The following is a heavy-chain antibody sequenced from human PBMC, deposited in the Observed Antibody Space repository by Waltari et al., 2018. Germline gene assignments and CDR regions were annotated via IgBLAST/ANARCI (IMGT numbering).Heavy chain of an antibody. CDR1: GFTFSSYS. J-gene: IGHJ3*02. V-gene: IGHV3-48*01. D-gene: IGHD6-19*01. CDR2: ISSSSSTI. CDR3: AKGGYSSGWFAFDI. Sequence: EVQLVESGGGLVQPGGSLRLSCAASGFTFSSYSMNWVRQAPGKGLEWVSYISSSSSTIYYADSVKGRFTISRDNAKNSLYLQMNSLRAEDTAVYYCAKGGYSSGWFAFDIWGQGTMVTVSS.